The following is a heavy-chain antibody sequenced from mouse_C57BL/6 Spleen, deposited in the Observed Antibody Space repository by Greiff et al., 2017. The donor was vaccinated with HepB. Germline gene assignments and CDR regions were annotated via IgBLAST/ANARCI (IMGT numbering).Heavy chain of an antibody. CDR1: GFTFSSYA. J-gene: IGHJ3*01. CDR2: ISDGGSYT. Sequence: EVQVVESGGGLVKPGGSLKLSCAASGFTFSSYAMSWVRQTPEKRLEWVATISDGGSYTYYPDNVKGRFTISRDNAKNNLYLQMSHLKSEDTAMYYCARGSQAWFAYWGQGTLVTVSA. V-gene: IGHV5-4*01. CDR3: ARGSQAWFAY.